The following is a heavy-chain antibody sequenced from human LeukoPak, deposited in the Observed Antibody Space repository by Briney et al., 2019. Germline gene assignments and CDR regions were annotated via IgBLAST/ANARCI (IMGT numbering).Heavy chain of an antibody. CDR1: GGSISSGDYY. J-gene: IGHJ3*02. CDR2: IYYSGST. Sequence: SETLSLTCTVSGGSISSGDYYWRWIRQPPGKGLEWIGYIYYSGSTYYNPSLKSRVTISVDTSKNQFSLKLSSVTAADTAVYYCAREGGVVPASPVDDAFDIWGQGTMVTVSS. CDR3: AREGGVVPASPVDDAFDI. V-gene: IGHV4-30-4*08. D-gene: IGHD2-2*01.